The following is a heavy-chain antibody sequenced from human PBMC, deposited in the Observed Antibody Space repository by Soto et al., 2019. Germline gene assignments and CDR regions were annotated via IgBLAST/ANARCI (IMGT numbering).Heavy chain of an antibody. J-gene: IGHJ5*02. Sequence: TGGSLRLSCAASGFSISDYYMTWIRQAPGKGLEWVSVISSSGSIIHYADSVKGRFAISRDNANNSMYLQMNSLRVDDTAVYYCARETNFFDPWGQGTLVTVSS. CDR3: ARETNFFDP. CDR2: ISSSGSII. CDR1: GFSISDYY. V-gene: IGHV3-11*01.